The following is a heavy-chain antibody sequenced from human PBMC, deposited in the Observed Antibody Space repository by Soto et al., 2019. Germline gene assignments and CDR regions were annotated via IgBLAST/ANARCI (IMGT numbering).Heavy chain of an antibody. Sequence: QVQLVESGGGVVQPGTSLRLSCAASGFTFSNYGMHWVRQAPGKGLEWVAVISYDGRKKYYVDSVKGRFTVSRDNSQDTLSLQMNSLRVEDTAVYHCVKDLDRFRLTMISANDYWGQGTLVTVSS. D-gene: IGHD3-22*01. CDR3: VKDLDRFRLTMISANDY. J-gene: IGHJ4*02. CDR2: ISYDGRKK. CDR1: GFTFSNYG. V-gene: IGHV3-30*18.